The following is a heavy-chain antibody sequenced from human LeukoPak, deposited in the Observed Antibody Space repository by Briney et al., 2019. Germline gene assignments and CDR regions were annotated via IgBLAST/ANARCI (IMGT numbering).Heavy chain of an antibody. CDR3: ASGPAGYYYYGMDV. Sequence: SETLSLTCAVYGGSFSGYYWSWIRQPPGKGLEWIGEINHSGSTNYNPSLKSRVTISVDTSKNQFSLKLSSVTAADTAVYYCASGPAGYYYYGMDVWGQGTTVTVSS. V-gene: IGHV4-34*01. CDR2: INHSGST. D-gene: IGHD1-14*01. CDR1: GGSFSGYY. J-gene: IGHJ6*02.